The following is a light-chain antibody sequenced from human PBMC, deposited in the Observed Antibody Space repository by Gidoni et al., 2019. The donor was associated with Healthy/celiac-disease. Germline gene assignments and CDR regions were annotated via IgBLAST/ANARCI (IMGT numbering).Light chain of an antibody. J-gene: IGLJ3*02. CDR1: ALPKQY. CDR2: KDS. V-gene: IGLV3-25*02. CDR3: QSADSSGTYV. Sequence: SYELTQPPSVSVSPGQTARITCSGDALPKQYAYWYQQKPGQAPVLVIYKDSERPSGIPARFSGSSSGTTVTLTISGVQAEDEADYYCQSADSSGTYVFGGGTKLTVL.